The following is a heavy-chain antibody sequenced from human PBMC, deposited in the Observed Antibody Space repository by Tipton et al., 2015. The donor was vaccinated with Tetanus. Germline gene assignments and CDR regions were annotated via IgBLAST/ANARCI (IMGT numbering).Heavy chain of an antibody. CDR2: VHYSGRT. J-gene: IGHJ5*02. CDR3: ARDDGSTGRTP. V-gene: IGHV4-61*08. CDR1: GDSVRSGDHD. D-gene: IGHD2-8*02. Sequence: TLSLTCTVSGDSVRSGDHDWNWIRQPPGKGLEWIGYVHYSGRTNKSPSLKSRVTLSIDKSKNQFSVRLTSVTAADAAVYFCARDDGSTGRTPGAQGAWVAV.